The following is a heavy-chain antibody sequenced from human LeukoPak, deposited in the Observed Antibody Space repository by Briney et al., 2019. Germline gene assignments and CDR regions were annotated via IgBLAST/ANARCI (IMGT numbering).Heavy chain of an antibody. J-gene: IGHJ4*02. Sequence: SETLSLTCTVSGGSISSYYWSWIRQPPGKGLEWIGYVYYSGSTNYNPSLKSRVTISVDMSENQFSLKLSSVTAADTAVYYCARSELLWFGGVNSGFDYWGQGTLVTVSS. CDR1: GGSISSYY. D-gene: IGHD3-10*01. CDR2: VYYSGST. CDR3: ARSELLWFGGVNSGFDY. V-gene: IGHV4-59*01.